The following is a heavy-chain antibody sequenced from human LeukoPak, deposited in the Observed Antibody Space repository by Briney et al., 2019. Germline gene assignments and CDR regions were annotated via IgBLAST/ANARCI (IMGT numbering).Heavy chain of an antibody. CDR1: GGTFSSYA. CDR3: ASQDSSGYYLIDY. J-gene: IGHJ4*02. V-gene: IGHV1-69*10. D-gene: IGHD3-22*01. CDR2: ITPTLGIA. Sequence: GASVKVSCKASGGTFSSYALSWVRQAPGQGLEWIGGITPTLGIANYAQDLQGRVTITADKSTNTAYMELSSLRSEDTAVYYCASQDSSGYYLIDYWGQGTLVTVSS.